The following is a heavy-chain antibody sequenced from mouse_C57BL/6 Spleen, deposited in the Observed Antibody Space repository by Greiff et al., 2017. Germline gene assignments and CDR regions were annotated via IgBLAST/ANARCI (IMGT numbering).Heavy chain of an antibody. J-gene: IGHJ4*01. CDR3: ARDGGSSAMDY. Sequence: EVKLMESGGGLVQSGRSLRLSCATSGFTFSDFYMEWVRQAPGKGLEWIAASRNKANDYTTEYSASVKGRFIVSRDTSQSILYLQMNALSAEDTAIYYCARDGGSSAMDYWGQGTSVTVSS. CDR2: SRNKANDYTT. CDR1: GFTFSDFY. V-gene: IGHV7-1*01. D-gene: IGHD1-3*01.